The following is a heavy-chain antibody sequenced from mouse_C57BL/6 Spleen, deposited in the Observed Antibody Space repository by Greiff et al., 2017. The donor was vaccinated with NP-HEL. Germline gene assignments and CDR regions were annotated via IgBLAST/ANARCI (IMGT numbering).Heavy chain of an antibody. Sequence: VQLKQSGAELVRPGASVKLSCTASGFNIKDDYMHWVKQRPEQGLEWIGWIDPENGDTEYASKFQGKATITADTSSNTAYLQLSSLTSEDTAVYYCTGNWDGGYWGQGTTLTVSS. CDR2: IDPENGDT. J-gene: IGHJ2*01. CDR3: TGNWDGGY. CDR1: GFNIKDDY. V-gene: IGHV14-4*01. D-gene: IGHD4-1*01.